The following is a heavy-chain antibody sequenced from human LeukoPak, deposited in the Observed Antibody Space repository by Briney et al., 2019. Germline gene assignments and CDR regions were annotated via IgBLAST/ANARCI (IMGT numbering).Heavy chain of an antibody. CDR2: INQDGSEE. J-gene: IGHJ6*02. CDR1: GFTSFNYW. CDR3: AKDYSSSRYYYYGMDV. D-gene: IGHD6-13*01. Sequence: GGSLRLSCAASGFTSFNYWMHWVRQAPGRGLESVANINQDGSEENYGASVKGRFTISRDNAKNSLYLQMNSLRAEDTAVYYCAKDYSSSRYYYYGMDVWGQGTTVTVSS. V-gene: IGHV3-7*01.